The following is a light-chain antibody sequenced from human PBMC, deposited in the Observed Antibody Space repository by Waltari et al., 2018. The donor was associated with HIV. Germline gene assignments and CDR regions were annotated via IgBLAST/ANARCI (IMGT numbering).Light chain of an antibody. CDR2: GAS. V-gene: IGKV3-20*01. Sequence: EVVLTQSPGTLSLSPGERATLSCRASQSVSSSYLAWYQHKPGQAPRLLIYGASSRATGIPGRFSGSGSGTDFTLTISRLEPEDFAVYYCQQYNSSPYTFGPGTKLEIK. CDR1: QSVSSSY. J-gene: IGKJ2*01. CDR3: QQYNSSPYT.